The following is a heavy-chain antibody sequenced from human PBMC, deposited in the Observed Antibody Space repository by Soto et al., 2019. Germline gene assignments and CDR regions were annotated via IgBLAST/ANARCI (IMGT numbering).Heavy chain of an antibody. CDR1: GFTFSSYA. V-gene: IGHV3-23*01. Sequence: GGSLRLSCAASGFTFSSYAMSWVRQAPGKGLERVSAISGSGGSTYYADSVKGRFTISRDNSKNTLYLQMNSLRAEDTAVYYCAKSSYYGSGSYYNPTDYWGQGTLVTVSS. CDR3: AKSSYYGSGSYYNPTDY. CDR2: ISGSGGST. D-gene: IGHD3-10*01. J-gene: IGHJ4*02.